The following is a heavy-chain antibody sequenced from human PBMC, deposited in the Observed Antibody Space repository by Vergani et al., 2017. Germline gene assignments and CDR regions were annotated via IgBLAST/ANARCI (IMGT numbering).Heavy chain of an antibody. CDR1: GYSFTSYW. V-gene: IGHV5-51*03. CDR2: IYPGDSDT. CDR3: ASTYCTNGVCLEARGGEYFQH. Sequence: EVQLVQSGAEVKKPGESLKISCKGSGYSFTSYWIGWVRQMPGKGLEWMGIIYPGDSDTRYSPSFQGQVTISADKSISTAYLQWSSLKASDTAMYYCASTYCTNGVCLEARGGEYFQHWGQGTLVTVSS. J-gene: IGHJ1*01. D-gene: IGHD2-8*01.